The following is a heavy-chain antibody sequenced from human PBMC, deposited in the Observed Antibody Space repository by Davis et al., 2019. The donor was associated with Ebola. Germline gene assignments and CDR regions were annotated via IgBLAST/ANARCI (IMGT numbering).Heavy chain of an antibody. D-gene: IGHD3-22*01. CDR1: GYTFTSYG. J-gene: IGHJ3*02. CDR3: AGDLTSDYFDTNGSDSFDI. Sequence: AASVKVSCKASGYTFTSYGISWVRQAPGQGLEWMGWISAYNGNTNYAQKLQGRVTMTTDTSTSTAYMELSRLRPDDTAVYYCAGDLTSDYFDTNGSDSFDIWGQGTMVTVSS. CDR2: ISAYNGNT. V-gene: IGHV1-18*04.